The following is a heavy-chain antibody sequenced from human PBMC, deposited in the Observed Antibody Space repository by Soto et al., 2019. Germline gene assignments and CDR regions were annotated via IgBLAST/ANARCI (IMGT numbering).Heavy chain of an antibody. J-gene: IGHJ5*02. V-gene: IGHV4-59*08. CDR1: GGSISSYY. Sequence: PSETLSLTCTVSGGSISSYYWSWIRQPPGKGLEWIGYIYYSGSTNYNPSLKSRVTISVDTSKNQFSLKLSSVTAADTAVYYCARLNQVAGTRRWFDPWGQGTLVTVS. CDR2: IYYSGST. D-gene: IGHD6-19*01. CDR3: ARLNQVAGTRRWFDP.